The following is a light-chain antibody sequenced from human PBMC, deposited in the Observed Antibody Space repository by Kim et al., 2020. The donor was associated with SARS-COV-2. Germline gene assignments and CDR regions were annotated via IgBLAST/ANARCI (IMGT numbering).Light chain of an antibody. V-gene: IGKV1-5*03. CDR1: QSISNW. CDR2: KTS. J-gene: IGKJ4*01. CDR3: QQYSSYST. Sequence: SASVGDRVTITCRASQSISNWLAWYQQKPGKAPKLLIYKTSSLESGVPSRFSGSGSETEFTLTISSLQPDDFATYYCQQYSSYSTFGGGTKVEIK.